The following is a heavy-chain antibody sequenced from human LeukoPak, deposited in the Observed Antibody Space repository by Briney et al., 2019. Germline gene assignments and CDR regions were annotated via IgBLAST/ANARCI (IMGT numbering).Heavy chain of an antibody. CDR2: INPSGGST. Sequence: ASVKVSCKASGYTFSNYYMHCVRQAPGQGLEWMGIINPSGGSTSYAQRFQGRVTMTRDMSTSTVYMDLSSLRSEDTAVYYCASSGSYRYFHHWGQGTLVTVS. D-gene: IGHD1-26*01. CDR3: ASSGSYRYFHH. CDR1: GYTFSNYY. J-gene: IGHJ1*01. V-gene: IGHV1-46*01.